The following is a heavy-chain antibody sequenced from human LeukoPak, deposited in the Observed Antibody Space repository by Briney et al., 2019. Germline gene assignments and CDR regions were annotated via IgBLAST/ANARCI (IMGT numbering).Heavy chain of an antibody. CDR1: GGTFSSYA. Sequence: SVKVSCKASGGTFSSYAISWVRQAPGQGLEWMGGIIPIFGTANYAQKFQGRVTITADESTSTAYMELSSLRSEDTAVYYCARASRGLRFLESPLDYWGQGTLVTVSS. D-gene: IGHD3-3*01. J-gene: IGHJ4*02. CDR3: ARASRGLRFLESPLDY. V-gene: IGHV1-69*01. CDR2: IIPIFGTA.